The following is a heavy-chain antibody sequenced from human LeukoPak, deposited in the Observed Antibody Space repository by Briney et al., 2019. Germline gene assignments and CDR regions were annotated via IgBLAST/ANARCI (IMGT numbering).Heavy chain of an antibody. J-gene: IGHJ4*02. V-gene: IGHV4-30-4*01. CDR1: GGSISSGDYY. Sequence: PSETLSLTCTVSGGSISSGDYYWNWIRQPPGNGLDWIGYIYYSGSTYYNPSLKSRVTISLDTSKTQFSLRLSSVTAADTAVYYCSRGLRGRSGYYFDSWGQGTLVTVSS. CDR2: IYYSGST. CDR3: SRGLRGRSGYYFDS.